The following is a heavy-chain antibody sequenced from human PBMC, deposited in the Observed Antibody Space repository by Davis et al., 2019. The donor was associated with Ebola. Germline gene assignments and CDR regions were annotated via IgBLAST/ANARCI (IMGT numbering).Heavy chain of an antibody. CDR1: GYTFTSYG. V-gene: IGHV1-2*06. CDR3: AKDTSNVWFDV. CDR2: INPNSGGT. D-gene: IGHD6-19*01. J-gene: IGHJ3*01. Sequence: ASVKVSCKASGYTFTSYGITWVRQAPGQGLEWMGRINPNSGGTNYAQKFQGRVTMTRDTSISTAYMELTRLRSDDTAVYYCAKDTSNVWFDVWGQGTMVTVSS.